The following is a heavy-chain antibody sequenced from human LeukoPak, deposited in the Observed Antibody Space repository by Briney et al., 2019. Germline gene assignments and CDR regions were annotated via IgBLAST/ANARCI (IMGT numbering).Heavy chain of an antibody. CDR3: ARRSYCYSTSCYGYWFDS. Sequence: GESLKISCKGSGYSFSSYWIAWVRQMPGKGLEWMGIIHPGESYSRYSPSFQGQVTISADRSISTAYLQWSSLKASDTAMYYCARRSYCYSTSCYGYWFDSWGQGTLVTVSS. CDR2: IHPGESYS. CDR1: GYSFSSYW. V-gene: IGHV5-51*01. D-gene: IGHD2-2*01. J-gene: IGHJ5*01.